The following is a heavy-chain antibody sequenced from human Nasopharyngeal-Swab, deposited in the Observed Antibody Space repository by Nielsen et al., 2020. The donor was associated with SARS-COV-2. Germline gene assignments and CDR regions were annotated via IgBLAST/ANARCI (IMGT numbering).Heavy chain of an antibody. J-gene: IGHJ4*02. CDR2: IDSDGYNA. Sequence: GESLKISCAASGFTLSTYRMNWFRQAPGKGLVWVSRIDSDGYNANYADSVKGRFTISRDNSKSTLYLQMNSLRADDTALYYCADPPFSEYWGQGTLVTVSS. CDR3: ADPPFSEY. V-gene: IGHV3-74*01. CDR1: GFTLSTYR.